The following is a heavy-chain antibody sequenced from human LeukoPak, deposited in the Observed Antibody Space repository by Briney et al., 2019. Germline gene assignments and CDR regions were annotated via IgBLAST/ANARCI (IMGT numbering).Heavy chain of an antibody. CDR2: INAGNGNT. CDR3: ARGQRITIFGVVIFGSNWFDP. J-gene: IGHJ5*02. Sequence: GASVKVSCKASGYTFTSYAMHWVRQAPGQRLEWMGWINAGNGNTKYSQEFQGRVTITRDTSASTAYMELSSLRSEDMAVYYCARGQRITIFGVVIFGSNWFDPWGQGTLVTVSS. V-gene: IGHV1-3*03. D-gene: IGHD3-3*01. CDR1: GYTFTSYA.